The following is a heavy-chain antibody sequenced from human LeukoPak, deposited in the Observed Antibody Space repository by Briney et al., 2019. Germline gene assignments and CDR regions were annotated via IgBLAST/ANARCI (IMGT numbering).Heavy chain of an antibody. CDR3: VREEWKYSYDSSGYFSDY. V-gene: IGHV3-74*01. CDR2: INNDGSST. Sequence: PGGSLRLSCAASGFTFSSYWMHWVRQAPGKGLVGVSRINNDGSSTSHADSVTGRFTVSTDNAKNTLYLQMNSLRAEDTAVYYCVREEWKYSYDSSGYFSDYWGQGTLVTVSS. CDR1: GFTFSSYW. J-gene: IGHJ4*02. D-gene: IGHD3-22*01.